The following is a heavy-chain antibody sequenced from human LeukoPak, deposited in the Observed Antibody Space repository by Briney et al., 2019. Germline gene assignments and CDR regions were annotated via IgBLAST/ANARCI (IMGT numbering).Heavy chain of an antibody. CDR2: IIPIFGIA. CDR3: ARASGDHFDY. Sequence: SATVSCKASGGTFSSYAISWVRQAPGQGLEWMERIIPIFGIANYAQKFQGRVTITADKSTSTAYMELSSLRSEDTAVYYCARASGDHFDYWGQGTLVTVSS. V-gene: IGHV1-69*04. J-gene: IGHJ4*02. CDR1: GGTFSSYA. D-gene: IGHD4-17*01.